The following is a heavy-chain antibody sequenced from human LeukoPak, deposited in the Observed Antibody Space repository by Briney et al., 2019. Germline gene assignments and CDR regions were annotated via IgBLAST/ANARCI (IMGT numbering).Heavy chain of an antibody. V-gene: IGHV4-34*01. CDR3: ARLPFRPYGMDV. CDR2: INHSGST. D-gene: IGHD3-16*01. J-gene: IGHJ6*02. CDR1: GGSFSGYY. Sequence: SETLSLTCAVYGGSFSGYYWSRIRQPPGKGLEWIGEINHSGSTNYNPSLKSRVTVSVDTSKNQFSLKLSSVTAADTAVYYCARLPFRPYGMDVWGQGTTVTVSS.